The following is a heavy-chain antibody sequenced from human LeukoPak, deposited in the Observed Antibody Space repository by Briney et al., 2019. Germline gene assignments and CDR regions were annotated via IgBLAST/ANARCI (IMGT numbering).Heavy chain of an antibody. Sequence: GRSLRLSCAASGFTFSSYAMHWVRQAPGKGLEWVAVISYDGSNKYYADSVKGRFTISRDNSKNTLYLQMNSLRAEDTAVYYCAKDPKKAMIVAPSGGFDYWGQGTLVTVSS. CDR3: AKDPKKAMIVAPSGGFDY. J-gene: IGHJ4*02. V-gene: IGHV3-30*04. CDR2: ISYDGSNK. D-gene: IGHD3-22*01. CDR1: GFTFSSYA.